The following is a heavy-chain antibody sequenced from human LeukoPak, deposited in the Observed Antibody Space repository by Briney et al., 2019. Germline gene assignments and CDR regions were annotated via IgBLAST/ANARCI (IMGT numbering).Heavy chain of an antibody. CDR2: ISSSGSTI. CDR1: GFTFSDYY. J-gene: IGHJ6*02. D-gene: IGHD6-13*01. CDR3: ARGLFSPGIAAAGTFYYYYGMDV. Sequence: GGSLRLSCAASGFTFSDYYMSWIRQAPGKGLEWVSYISSSGSTIYYADSVKGRFTISRDNAKNSLYLQMNSLRAEDTAVYYCARGLFSPGIAAAGTFYYYYGMDVWGQGTTATVSS. V-gene: IGHV3-11*01.